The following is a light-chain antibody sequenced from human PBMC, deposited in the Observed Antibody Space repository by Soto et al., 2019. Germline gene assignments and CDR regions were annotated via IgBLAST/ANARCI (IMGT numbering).Light chain of an antibody. CDR3: HQYGRSPRT. Sequence: EIVLTQSPGTLSLSPGERATLSCRASQTLDITYLAWYQQKPGQPPRLLIYGASNRATGIPERFSGGGSGTDFTLSISRLEPEDFAVYFCHQYGRSPRTFGQGTKVEIK. V-gene: IGKV3-20*01. CDR2: GAS. J-gene: IGKJ1*01. CDR1: QTLDITY.